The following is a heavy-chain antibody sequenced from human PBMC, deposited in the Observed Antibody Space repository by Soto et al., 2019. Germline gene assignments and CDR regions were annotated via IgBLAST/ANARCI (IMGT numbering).Heavy chain of an antibody. CDR1: GGSISSYY. CDR2: IYYSGST. Sequence: PSETLSLTCTVSGGSISSYYWSWIRQPPGKGLEWIGYIYYSGSTNYNPSLKSRVTISVDTSKNQFSLKLSSVTAADTAVYYCETASGHYGDFLLNYWGQGTLVTVSS. V-gene: IGHV4-59*01. J-gene: IGHJ4*02. D-gene: IGHD4-17*01. CDR3: ETASGHYGDFLLNY.